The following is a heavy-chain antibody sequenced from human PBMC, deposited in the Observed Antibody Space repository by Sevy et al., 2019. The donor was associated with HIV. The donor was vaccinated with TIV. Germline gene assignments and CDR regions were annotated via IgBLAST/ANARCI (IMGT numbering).Heavy chain of an antibody. V-gene: IGHV4-34*01. J-gene: IGHJ6*02. D-gene: IGHD3-22*01. CDR2: INHSGST. Sequence: SETLSLTCAVYGGSFSGYYWSWIRQPPGKGLEWIGEINHSGSTNYNPSLKSQVTISVDTSKNQFSLKLSSVTAADTAVYYCARGTYYYDSSGYSAFYYYYYGMDVWGQGTTVTVSS. CDR3: ARGTYYYDSSGYSAFYYYYYGMDV. CDR1: GGSFSGYY.